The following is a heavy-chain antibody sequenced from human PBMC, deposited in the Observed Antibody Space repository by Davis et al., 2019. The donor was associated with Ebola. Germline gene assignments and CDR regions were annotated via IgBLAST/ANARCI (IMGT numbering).Heavy chain of an antibody. V-gene: IGHV1-18*01. CDR3: ARGRGNWHYFFLGY. CDR2: IIAYSGNT. Sequence: ASVPVSCKASGYIFTDSAINWVRHPPRQGLEWMGWIIAYSGNTNYAQRLQGRVSMTTDTSTSTAYMELRSLRSDDTAIYFCARGRGNWHYFFLGYWGQGTLVTVSS. CDR1: GYIFTDSA. D-gene: IGHD1-7*01. J-gene: IGHJ4*02.